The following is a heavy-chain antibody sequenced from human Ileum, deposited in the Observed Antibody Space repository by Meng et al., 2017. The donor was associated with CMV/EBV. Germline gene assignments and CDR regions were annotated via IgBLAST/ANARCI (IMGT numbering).Heavy chain of an antibody. V-gene: IGHV4-34*01. Sequence: QVHLAQWREGLLQPSQSRPLTCAVYGGSFSGYYWRWIRQPPGKGLEWIGEIHPSGITNYNPSLESRVTISEDTSNNQFSLRLTSLTAGDTAVYYCARGWDNNKVGVHWGQGTLVTVSS. CDR1: GGSFSGYY. CDR2: IHPSGIT. D-gene: IGHD1/OR15-1a*01. J-gene: IGHJ4*02. CDR3: ARGWDNNKVGVH.